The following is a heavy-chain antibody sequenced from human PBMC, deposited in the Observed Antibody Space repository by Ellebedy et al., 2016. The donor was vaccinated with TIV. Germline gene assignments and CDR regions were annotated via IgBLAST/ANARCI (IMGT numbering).Heavy chain of an antibody. CDR1: GFIVGPNY. CDR3: ARDGGEYCSGGSCRLDY. Sequence: PGGSLRLSCAASGFIVGPNYMTWVRQAPGKGLEWISNIRSSSSITYYVESVKGRFTISRDNAKNSLYLQMNSLRDEDSAVYYCARDGGEYCSGGSCRLDYWGHGILVTVSS. CDR2: IRSSSSIT. J-gene: IGHJ4*01. V-gene: IGHV3-48*02. D-gene: IGHD2-15*01.